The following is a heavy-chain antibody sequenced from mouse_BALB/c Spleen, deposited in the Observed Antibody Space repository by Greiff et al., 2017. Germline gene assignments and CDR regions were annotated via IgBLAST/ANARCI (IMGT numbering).Heavy chain of an antibody. V-gene: IGHV14-3*02. CDR1: GFNIKDTY. J-gene: IGHJ4*01. D-gene: IGHD2-4*01. CDR3: ARMITWGYYYAMDY. CDR2: IDPANGNT. Sequence: VQLQQSGAELVKPGASVKLSCTASGFNIKDTYMHWVKQRPEQGLEWIGRIDPANGNTKYDPKFQGKATITADTSSNTAYLQLSSLTSEDTAVYYCARMITWGYYYAMDYWGQGTSVTVSS.